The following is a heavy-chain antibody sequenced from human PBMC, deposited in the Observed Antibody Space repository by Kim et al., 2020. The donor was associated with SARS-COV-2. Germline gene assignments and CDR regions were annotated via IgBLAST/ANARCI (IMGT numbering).Heavy chain of an antibody. CDR3: ARLDNSGFMTY. CDR2: I. Sequence: INYNPPLKSRVTISVDSSNNQFSRKLSSVTAADTAVYYCARLDNSGFMTYWGQGILVTVSS. V-gene: IGHV4-59*08. J-gene: IGHJ4*02. D-gene: IGHD5-12*01.